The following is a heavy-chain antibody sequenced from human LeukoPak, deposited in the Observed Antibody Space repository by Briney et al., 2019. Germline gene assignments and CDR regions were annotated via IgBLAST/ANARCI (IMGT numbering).Heavy chain of an antibody. CDR3: AKHPFPTHYFDY. Sequence: GGSLRLSCAASGFTFSSYAMSWVRQAPGKGLEWVSAISGSGGSTYYADSVKGRFTISRDNSKNTLYLQMNSLRAEDTAVYYWAKHPFPTHYFDYWGQGTLVTVSS. CDR2: ISGSGGST. D-gene: IGHD4-17*01. CDR1: GFTFSSYA. V-gene: IGHV3-23*01. J-gene: IGHJ4*02.